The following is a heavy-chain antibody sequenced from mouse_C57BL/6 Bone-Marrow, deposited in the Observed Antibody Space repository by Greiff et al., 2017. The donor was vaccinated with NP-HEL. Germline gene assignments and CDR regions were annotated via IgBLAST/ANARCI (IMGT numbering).Heavy chain of an antibody. Sequence: EVQLQQSGAELVRPGASVKLSCTASGFNIKDDYMHWVKQRPEQGLEWIGWIDPENGDTEYASKFQGKATITADTSSNTAYLQLSSLTSEDTAVYYCTFIYDGPWAWFAYWGQGTLVTVSA. V-gene: IGHV14-4*01. J-gene: IGHJ3*01. CDR2: IDPENGDT. CDR1: GFNIKDDY. D-gene: IGHD2-3*01. CDR3: TFIYDGPWAWFAY.